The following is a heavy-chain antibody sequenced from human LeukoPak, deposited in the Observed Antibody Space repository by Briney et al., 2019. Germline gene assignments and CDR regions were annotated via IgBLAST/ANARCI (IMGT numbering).Heavy chain of an antibody. Sequence: GGSLRLSCAASGFTFSSYAMSWVRQAPGKGLEWVSAISGSGGSTYYADSVKGRFIISRDNSKNTLYLQMNSLRAEDTAVYYCAKSYDFWSGYYTAYWGQGTLVNVSS. CDR3: AKSYDFWSGYYTAY. V-gene: IGHV3-23*01. CDR1: GFTFSSYA. J-gene: IGHJ4*02. D-gene: IGHD3-3*01. CDR2: ISGSGGST.